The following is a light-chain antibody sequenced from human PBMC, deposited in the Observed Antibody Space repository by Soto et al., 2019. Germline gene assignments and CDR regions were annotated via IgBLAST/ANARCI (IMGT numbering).Light chain of an antibody. Sequence: EIVLTQSPGTLSLSPGERATLSCRASQSVSRSYLAWYQQKPGQSPRLLIYDASSRATGIPDRFSGSGSGTGFTLTISRLEPEDFAVYYCQQYGSSPWTFGQGTKVEIK. CDR1: QSVSRSY. V-gene: IGKV3-20*01. CDR2: DAS. J-gene: IGKJ1*01. CDR3: QQYGSSPWT.